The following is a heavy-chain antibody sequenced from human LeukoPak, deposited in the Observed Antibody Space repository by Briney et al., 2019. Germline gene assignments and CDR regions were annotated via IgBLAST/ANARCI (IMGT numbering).Heavy chain of an antibody. D-gene: IGHD5-24*01. Sequence: GGFLRLSRAASGFTLRHFAMTWVRQAPGKGLEWVSSIASDGDTFYADAVKGRFTISRDISENTLHLQMNSLRADDTALYFCANEAHRHLDLHNWGQGTLVTVSA. CDR3: ANEAHRHLDLHN. V-gene: IGHV3-23*01. J-gene: IGHJ4*02. CDR1: GFTLRHFA. CDR2: IASDGDT.